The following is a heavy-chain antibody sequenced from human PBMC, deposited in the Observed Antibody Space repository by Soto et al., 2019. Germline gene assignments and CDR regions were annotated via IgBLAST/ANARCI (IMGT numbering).Heavy chain of an antibody. V-gene: IGHV4-61*01. J-gene: IGHJ3*02. D-gene: IGHD2-15*01. Sequence: PSETLSLTCTVSGGSISSSSYYWSWIRQPPGKGLEWIGYIYYSGSTNYNPSLKSRVTISVDTSKNQFSLKLSSVTAADTAVYYCARGRLLYFDIWGQGTMVTVSS. CDR3: ARGRLLYFDI. CDR2: IYYSGST. CDR1: GGSISSSSYY.